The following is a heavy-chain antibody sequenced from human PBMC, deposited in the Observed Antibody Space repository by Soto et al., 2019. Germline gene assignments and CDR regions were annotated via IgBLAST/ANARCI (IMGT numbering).Heavy chain of an antibody. CDR1: GFTFSSYA. CDR3: AKDPALKTQWLVKAVDY. D-gene: IGHD6-19*01. Sequence: EVQLLESGGGLVQPGGSLRLSCAASGFTFSSYAMSWVRQAPGKGLEWVSAISGSGGSTYYADSVKGRFTISRDNSKNTLYLQMNSLRAEDTAVYYCAKDPALKTQWLVKAVDYWGQGTLVTVSS. CDR2: ISGSGGST. V-gene: IGHV3-23*01. J-gene: IGHJ4*02.